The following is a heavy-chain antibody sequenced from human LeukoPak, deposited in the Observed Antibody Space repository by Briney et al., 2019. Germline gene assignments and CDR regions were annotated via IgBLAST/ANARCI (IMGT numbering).Heavy chain of an antibody. CDR3: AREICDFWSGYYKGNDY. J-gene: IGHJ4*02. CDR2: INPSGGST. D-gene: IGHD3-3*01. V-gene: IGHV1-46*01. Sequence: GASVKVSCKASGYTFTSYYMHWVRQAPGQGLEWMGIINPSGGSTSYAQKFQGRVTMTRDTSTSTVYMEVSSLRSEDTAVYYCAREICDFWSGYYKGNDYWGQGTLVTVSS. CDR1: GYTFTSYY.